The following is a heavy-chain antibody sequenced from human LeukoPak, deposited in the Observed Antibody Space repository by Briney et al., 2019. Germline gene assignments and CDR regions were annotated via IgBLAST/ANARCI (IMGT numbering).Heavy chain of an antibody. V-gene: IGHV4-34*01. J-gene: IGHJ4*02. CDR2: INHSGST. CDR3: ARNYNRRFDY. CDR1: GGSFGSYY. Sequence: SETLSLTCALYGGSFGSYYWSWIRQPPGKGLEWIGEINHSGSTNYNPSLESRVIILIDTSKNQFSLQLGSVTAADSSVYYCARNYNRRFDYWGQGSLVPVSS. D-gene: IGHD3-22*01.